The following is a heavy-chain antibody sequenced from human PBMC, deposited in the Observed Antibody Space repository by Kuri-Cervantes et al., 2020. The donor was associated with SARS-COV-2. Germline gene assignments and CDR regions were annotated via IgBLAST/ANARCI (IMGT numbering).Heavy chain of an antibody. CDR2: TRNKANSYTT. J-gene: IGHJ4*02. Sequence: GESLKISCAGSGITFSSYWMNWVRQAPGKGLEWVGRTRNKANSYTTEYAASVKGRFTISRDDSKNSLYLQMNSLKTEDTAVYYCASAVAGLFDYWGQGTLVTVSS. V-gene: IGHV3-72*01. D-gene: IGHD6-19*01. CDR3: ASAVAGLFDY. CDR1: GITFSSYW.